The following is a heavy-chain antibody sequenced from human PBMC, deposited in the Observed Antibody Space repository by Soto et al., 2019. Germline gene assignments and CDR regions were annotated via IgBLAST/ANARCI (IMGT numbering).Heavy chain of an antibody. CDR1: GYTFSDFD. CDR2: MNAKSGDT. Sequence: GASVKVSCKASGYTFSDFDINWLRQASGQGPEWMGWMNAKSGDTFFAQRFQGKFNMTWDTSLSTAYMEVGSLTSDDTAMYYRARGNPFNYAGFDVWGQGTTVTVS. V-gene: IGHV1-8*01. D-gene: IGHD3-16*01. J-gene: IGHJ6*02. CDR3: ARGNPFNYAGFDV.